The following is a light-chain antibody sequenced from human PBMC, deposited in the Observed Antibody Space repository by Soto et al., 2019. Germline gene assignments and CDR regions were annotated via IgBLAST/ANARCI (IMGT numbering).Light chain of an antibody. Sequence: EIVLTQSPDTLSLSPGERATISCRASQSVAKNYLAWYQQKPGQAPRLLIDDASRRATGIPDRFTGSGSGADFPLTISRLEPEDFAVYYCQQCAYSPRTFGQGTKVEVK. CDR2: DAS. CDR1: QSVAKNY. J-gene: IGKJ1*01. V-gene: IGKV3-20*01. CDR3: QQCAYSPRT.